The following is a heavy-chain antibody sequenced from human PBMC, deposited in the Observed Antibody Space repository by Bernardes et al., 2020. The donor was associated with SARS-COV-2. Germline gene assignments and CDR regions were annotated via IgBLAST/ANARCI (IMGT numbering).Heavy chain of an antibody. D-gene: IGHD4-17*01. CDR3: ARDRTVTDYAFGY. Sequence: TLSLTCTVSGGSVSSGDYYWSWIRQPAGKGLEWIGRIYTSGSTNYNPSLKSRVTISVDSSKNQLSLKLSSVTAADTAVYYCARDRTVTDYAFGYWGQGTLVTVSS. CDR2: IYTSGST. CDR1: GGSVSSGDYY. J-gene: IGHJ4*02. V-gene: IGHV4-61*02.